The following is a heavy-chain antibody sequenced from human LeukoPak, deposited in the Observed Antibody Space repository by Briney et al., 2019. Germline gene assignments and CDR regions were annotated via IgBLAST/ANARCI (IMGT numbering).Heavy chain of an antibody. CDR3: ARVASSGWSGGPFEY. CDR1: GSSISSYY. Sequence: SETLSLTCTVSGSSISSYYWSWIRQPPGKGQEWIGYIHYSGSTKYNPSLKSRVSISLDTSKNQFSLKVNSVTAADTAVYYCARVASSGWSGGPFEYWGQGTLLTVSS. V-gene: IGHV4-59*01. D-gene: IGHD6-19*01. J-gene: IGHJ4*02. CDR2: IHYSGST.